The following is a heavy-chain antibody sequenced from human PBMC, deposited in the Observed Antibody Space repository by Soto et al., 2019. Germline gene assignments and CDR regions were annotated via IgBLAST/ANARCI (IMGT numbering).Heavy chain of an antibody. J-gene: IGHJ6*02. CDR3: ARGGDGSLPYYYGMNV. CDR1: GGSISSYY. CDR2: IYYSGST. D-gene: IGHD5-12*01. V-gene: IGHV4-59*01. Sequence: PSETLSLTCTVSGGSISSYYWGWIRQPPGKGLEWIGYIYYSGSTNYNPSLKSRVTISVDTSKNQFSLKLSSVTAADTAVYYCARGGDGSLPYYYGMNVWGQGTTVNVSS.